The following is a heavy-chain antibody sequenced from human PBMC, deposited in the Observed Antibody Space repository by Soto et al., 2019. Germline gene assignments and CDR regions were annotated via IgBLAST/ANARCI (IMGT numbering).Heavy chain of an antibody. CDR2: IAWDDDK. D-gene: IGHD3-3*01. V-gene: IGHV2-70*01. J-gene: IGHJ6*02. Sequence: SGPTLLNPTQTLTLTCTLSGFSLSTSGMCASWIREPPGKALEWLALIAWDDDKYYSTSLKTRLTIXKDTSKNQVVLTMTNMDPVDTATYYCARGGITIFGVVTHAYYYGMDVWGQGTTVTVSS. CDR1: GFSLSTSGMC. CDR3: ARGGITIFGVVTHAYYYGMDV.